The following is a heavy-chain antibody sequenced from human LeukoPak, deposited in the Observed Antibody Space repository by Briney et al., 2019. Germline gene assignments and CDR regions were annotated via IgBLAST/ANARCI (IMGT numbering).Heavy chain of an antibody. Sequence: PGGSLRLSCAASGFTFSSYSMNWVRQAPGKGLEWVSSISSSSSYIHYADSVKGRFTISRDNAKNSLYLQMNSLRAEDTAVYYCARDTIMITFGGVILPFDYWGQGTLVTVSS. CDR1: GFTFSSYS. CDR3: ARDTIMITFGGVILPFDY. CDR2: ISSSSSYI. V-gene: IGHV3-21*01. D-gene: IGHD3-16*02. J-gene: IGHJ4*02.